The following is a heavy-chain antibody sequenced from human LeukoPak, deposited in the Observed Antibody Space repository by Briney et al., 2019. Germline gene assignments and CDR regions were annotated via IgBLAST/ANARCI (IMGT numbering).Heavy chain of an antibody. CDR3: ARRGGSGRSLDY. D-gene: IGHD3-10*01. CDR1: GASVSSGGYY. V-gene: IGHV4-61*08. J-gene: IGHJ4*02. CDR2: IYYSGST. Sequence: SETLSLTCTVSGASVSSGGYYWSWLRQPPGQGLEWIGYIYYSGSTNYNPSLKSRVTISVDTSKNQFSLKVSSVTAADTAVYYCARRGGSGRSLDYWGQGTLVTVSS.